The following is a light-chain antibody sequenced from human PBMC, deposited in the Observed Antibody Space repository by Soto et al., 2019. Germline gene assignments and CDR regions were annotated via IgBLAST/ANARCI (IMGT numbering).Light chain of an antibody. V-gene: IGLV2-23*02. Sequence: QSALTQLASVSGSPGQSVTISCTGTSTNVGTYKAVSWYQQHPGKAPKLIIYEVSQRPSGVSNHFSGSKSGNTASLTISGLQAEDEADYYCCSYASSSTYVFGTGTKLTVL. CDR3: CSYASSSTYV. CDR2: EVS. J-gene: IGLJ1*01. CDR1: STNVGTYKA.